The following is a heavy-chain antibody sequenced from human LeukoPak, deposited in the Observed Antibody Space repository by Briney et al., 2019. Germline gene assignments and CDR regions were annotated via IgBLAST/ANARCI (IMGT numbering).Heavy chain of an antibody. D-gene: IGHD3-16*01. V-gene: IGHV3-23*01. CDR3: AKLGTHWYFDV. CDR1: GFTFNLYG. CDR2: ISGSAVDT. Sequence: GESLRLSCAASGFTFNLYGMTWVRQAPGKGLEWVSGISGSAVDTYYADSVKGRFTISRDNSKNELFLQMNNLRAEDTAVYFCAKLGTHWYFDVWGRGTLVTVSS. J-gene: IGHJ2*01.